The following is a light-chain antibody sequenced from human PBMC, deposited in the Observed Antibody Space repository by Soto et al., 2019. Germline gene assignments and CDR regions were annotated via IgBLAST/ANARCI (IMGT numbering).Light chain of an antibody. V-gene: IGKV4-1*01. J-gene: IGKJ4*01. CDR1: QSFLYSSNNKNY. CDR2: WAS. Sequence: DSLMTQSPASLAVSLGERATINCKSSQSFLYSSNNKNYLAWYQQKPGQPPKLLIYWASTRESGVPDRFSGSGPGTDFTLTISSLQAEDVAVYYCQQYYSTPPLTFGGGTKVDIK. CDR3: QQYYSTPPLT.